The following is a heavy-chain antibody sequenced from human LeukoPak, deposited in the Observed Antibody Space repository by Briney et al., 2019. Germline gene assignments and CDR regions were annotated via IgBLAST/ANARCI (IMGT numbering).Heavy chain of an antibody. CDR3: ARAPSPSLFRLRDAFDI. D-gene: IGHD5-18*01. J-gene: IGHJ3*02. Sequence: SQTLSLTCTVSGGSISRGSYYWSWIRQPAGKGLEWIGRIYTSGSTNYNPSLKSRVTISVDTSKNQFSLKLSSVTAADTAVYYCARAPSPSLFRLRDAFDIWGQGTMVTVSS. V-gene: IGHV4-61*02. CDR1: GGSISRGSYY. CDR2: IYTSGST.